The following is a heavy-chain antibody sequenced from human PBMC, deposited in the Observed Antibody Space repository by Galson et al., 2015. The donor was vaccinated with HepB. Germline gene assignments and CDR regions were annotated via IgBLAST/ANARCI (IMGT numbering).Heavy chain of an antibody. CDR1: GFTFSSYA. D-gene: IGHD3-10*01. J-gene: IGHJ4*02. CDR3: ARGPMREYYYGSGSRRQKYYFDY. CDR2: ISYDGSNK. Sequence: SLRLSCAASGFTFSSYAMHWVRQAPGKGLEWVAVISYDGSNKYYADSVKGRFTISRDNSKNTLYLQMNSLRAEDTAVYYCARGPMREYYYGSGSRRQKYYFDYWGQGTLVTVSS. V-gene: IGHV3-30-3*01.